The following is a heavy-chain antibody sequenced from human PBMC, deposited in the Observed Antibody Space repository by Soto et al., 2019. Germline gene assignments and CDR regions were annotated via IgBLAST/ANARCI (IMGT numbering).Heavy chain of an antibody. Sequence: QVQLVESGGGVVLPGRSLSLSCAASGFTFSSTAMHWVRQAPGKGLEWVAVISYDGNITYYADSVKGRFTISRDNSKNTLDLQMSSLRTDDTAVYYCAKDGGWHRYYYYAMDVWGQGTTVTVS. J-gene: IGHJ6*02. D-gene: IGHD3-16*01. CDR3: AKDGGWHRYYYYAMDV. CDR2: ISYDGNIT. CDR1: GFTFSSTA. V-gene: IGHV3-30*18.